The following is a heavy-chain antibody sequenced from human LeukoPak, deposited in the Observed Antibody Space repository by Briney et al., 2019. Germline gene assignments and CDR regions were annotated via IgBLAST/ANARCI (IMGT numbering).Heavy chain of an antibody. CDR3: AKFSMYYYDSSGAPFQY. V-gene: IGHV3-30-3*02. J-gene: IGHJ4*02. Sequence: GGSLRLSCAASGFTFSSYAMHWVRQAPGKGLEWVAVISYDGSNKYYADSVKGRFTISRDNSKNTLYLQMNSLRAEDTAVYYCAKFSMYYYDSSGAPFQYWGQGTLVTVSS. CDR2: ISYDGSNK. CDR1: GFTFSSYA. D-gene: IGHD3-22*01.